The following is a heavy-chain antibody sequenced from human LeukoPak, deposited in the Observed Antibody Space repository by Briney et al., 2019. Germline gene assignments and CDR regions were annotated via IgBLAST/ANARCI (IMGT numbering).Heavy chain of an antibody. CDR3: AYTHYGGNAQNGFDP. J-gene: IGHJ5*02. D-gene: IGHD4-23*01. V-gene: IGHV1-69*01. CDR1: GGTFSSYA. Sequence: GSSVKVSCKASGGTFSSYAISWVRQAPGQGLEWMGGIIPIFGTANYAQKFQGRVTITADESTSTAYMELSRLRSEDTAVYYCAYTHYGGNAQNGFDPWGQGTLVTVSS. CDR2: IIPIFGTA.